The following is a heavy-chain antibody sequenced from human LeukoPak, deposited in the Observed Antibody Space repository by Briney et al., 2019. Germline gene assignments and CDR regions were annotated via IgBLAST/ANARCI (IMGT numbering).Heavy chain of an antibody. CDR2: ISWNSGTI. V-gene: IGHV3-9*01. Sequence: GGSLRLSCAGSGFIFNNYAMHWVRQPPGKGLEWVSGISWNSGTIDYADSVRGRFTISRDNAKNSLFLQMNSLRAEDTAVYYCARGHYGLDVWGQGTTITVSS. CDR1: GFIFNNYA. J-gene: IGHJ6*02. CDR3: ARGHYGLDV.